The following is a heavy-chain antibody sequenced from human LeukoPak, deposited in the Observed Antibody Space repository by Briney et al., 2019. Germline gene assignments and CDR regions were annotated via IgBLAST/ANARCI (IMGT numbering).Heavy chain of an antibody. J-gene: IGHJ6*03. CDR3: ARVDRYYFYMDV. CDR2: MNPNSGNT. CDR1: GYTFTSYD. V-gene: IGHV1-8*01. Sequence: ASVKVSCKASGYTFTSYDINWVRQATGQGLEWMGWMNPNSGNTGYAQKFQGRVTMTRNTSISTAYMELSSLRSEDTAVCYCARVDRYYFYMDVWGKGTTVTVSS.